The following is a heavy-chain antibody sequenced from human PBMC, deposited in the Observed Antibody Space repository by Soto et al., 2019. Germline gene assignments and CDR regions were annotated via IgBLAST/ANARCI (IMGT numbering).Heavy chain of an antibody. CDR2: INAGNGNT. Sequence: ASVKVSCKGSGYTFTTYAVQWVRQAPGQRLEWMGWINAGNGNTKYSQEFQGRVTITRDTSASTAYMELSSLRSEDTAVYYCARDLGGWSDYWGQGTLVTVSS. CDR1: GYTFTTYA. V-gene: IGHV1-3*01. CDR3: ARDLGGWSDY. D-gene: IGHD2-15*01. J-gene: IGHJ4*02.